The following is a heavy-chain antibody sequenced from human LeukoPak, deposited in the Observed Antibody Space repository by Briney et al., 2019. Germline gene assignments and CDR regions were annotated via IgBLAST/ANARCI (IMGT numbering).Heavy chain of an antibody. CDR3: AKSGGYGLIDY. D-gene: IGHD1-26*01. J-gene: IGHJ4*02. Sequence: SETLSLTCAVSGASVSGSNYYWGWIRQPPGKGLEWIGNIYSSGSTCYNASLQSRVTISIDTSKNQFSLRLNSVTAADTAMYYCAKSGGYGLIDYWGQGTRVTVSS. V-gene: IGHV4-39*01. CDR2: IYSSGST. CDR1: GASVSGSNYY.